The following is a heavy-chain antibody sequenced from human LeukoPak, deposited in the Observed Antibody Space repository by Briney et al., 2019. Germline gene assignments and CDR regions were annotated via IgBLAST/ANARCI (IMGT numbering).Heavy chain of an antibody. J-gene: IGHJ4*02. CDR1: GGSINSYY. Sequence: SETLSLTCTVSGGSINSYYWNWLRQPPGKTLEWIGYVSSSGSTNYSPFFKSRLTISLDTSKNQFSLNLRSVTAADTAVYYCARTLRDAYLNAFGYWGQGTLVAVSS. D-gene: IGHD3-16*01. CDR2: VSSSGST. CDR3: ARTLRDAYLNAFGY. V-gene: IGHV4-59*01.